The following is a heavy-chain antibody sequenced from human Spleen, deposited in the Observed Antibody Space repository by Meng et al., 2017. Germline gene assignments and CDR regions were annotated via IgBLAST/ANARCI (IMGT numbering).Heavy chain of an antibody. CDR1: GGSFSGYY. J-gene: IGHJ5*02. CDR3: ARVLQGRIVVVPAANWFDP. Sequence: QVRLQEGGGGLFKPSGTLPPTCAFYGGSFSGYYWSWIRQPPGKGLEWIGEINHSGSTNYNPSLKSRVTISVDTFKNQFSLKLSSVTAADTAVYYCARVLQGRIVVVPAANWFDPWGQGTLVTVSS. D-gene: IGHD2-2*01. CDR2: INHSGST. V-gene: IGHV4-34*01.